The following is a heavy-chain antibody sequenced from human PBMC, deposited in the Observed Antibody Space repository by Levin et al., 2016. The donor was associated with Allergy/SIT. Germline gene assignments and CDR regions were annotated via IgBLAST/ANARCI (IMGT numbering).Heavy chain of an antibody. CDR2: IRSKNYGGTT. CDR3: ARTLFPRAIWWLADY. Sequence: GGSLRLSCSASGFTFGDYAMSWFRQPPGKGLEWVGFIRSKNYGGTTEYATSVKGRFTVSRDDSKSSVYLQMHSLKTEDTAMYYCARTLFPRAIWWLADYWGQGTLVTVSS. J-gene: IGHJ4*02. D-gene: IGHD5-12*01. CDR1: GFTFGDYA. V-gene: IGHV3-49*03.